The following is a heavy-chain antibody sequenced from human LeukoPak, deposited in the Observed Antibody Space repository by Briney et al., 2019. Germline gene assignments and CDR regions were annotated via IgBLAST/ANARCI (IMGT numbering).Heavy chain of an antibody. CDR3: VVVVEPPDSDGFDV. CDR1: GFTFGNSW. Sequence: QPGGSLRLSCAASGFTFGNSWVHWVRQAPGKGPVWVSLINADGSTATYADSVKGRFTISRDNARNTLSLQMNSLTIEDTAVYYCVVVVEPPDSDGFDVWGQGTMITVSS. D-gene: IGHD1-14*01. CDR2: INADGSTA. V-gene: IGHV3-74*01. J-gene: IGHJ3*01.